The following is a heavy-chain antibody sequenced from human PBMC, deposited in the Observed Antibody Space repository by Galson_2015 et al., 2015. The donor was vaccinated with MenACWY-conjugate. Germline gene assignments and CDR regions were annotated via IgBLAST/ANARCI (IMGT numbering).Heavy chain of an antibody. V-gene: IGHV3-23*01. CDR1: GFTFSTYV. CDR3: TKGGDSGYSDVYNY. CDR2: IIGSAATT. D-gene: IGHD5-18*01. J-gene: IGHJ4*02. Sequence: SLRLSCAVSGFTFSTYVMSWVRQAPGKGLEWVSSIIGSAATTYYADSVKGRLTISRDNFKNTLYLQINSLRAEDTAIYYFTKGGDSGYSDVYNYWGQGTLVGVSS.